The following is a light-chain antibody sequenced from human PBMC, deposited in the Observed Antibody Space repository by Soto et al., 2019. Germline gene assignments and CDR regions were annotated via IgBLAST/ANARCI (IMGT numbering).Light chain of an antibody. Sequence: EIVFTQSPCTFSLSPGERATLSCRASQSVRSSLAWYQQKPGQAPRLLIYGASTRATGIPARFSGGGSGTDFTLTISRLEPEDFAVYYCQQFSSYPLTFGGGTKVDIK. CDR1: QSVRSS. V-gene: IGKV3-20*01. CDR2: GAS. J-gene: IGKJ4*01. CDR3: QQFSSYPLT.